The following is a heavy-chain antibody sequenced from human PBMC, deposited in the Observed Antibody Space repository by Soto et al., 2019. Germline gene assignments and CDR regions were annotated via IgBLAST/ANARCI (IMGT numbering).Heavy chain of an antibody. V-gene: IGHV3-33*01. CDR3: ARDGQQLAPYAMDV. Sequence: QVQLVESGGGVVQPGRSLRLSCAASGFIFKHHAMHWVRQAAGKGLEWVAQIWYDGSHTYYTDSVKGRFTISRDNLKDMGYLQMDSLRAEDTAVYYCARDGQQLAPYAMDVWGQGTTVTVSS. CDR1: GFIFKHHA. CDR2: IWYDGSHT. J-gene: IGHJ6*02. D-gene: IGHD1-1*01.